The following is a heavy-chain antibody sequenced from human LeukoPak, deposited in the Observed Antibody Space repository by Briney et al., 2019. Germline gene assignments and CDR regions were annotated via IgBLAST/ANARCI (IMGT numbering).Heavy chain of an antibody. J-gene: IGHJ4*02. CDR2: ISYDGSNK. CDR1: GFTFSSYA. V-gene: IGHV3-30*04. CDR3: ARDPWGYDSSDY. Sequence: GGSLRLSCAASGFTFSSYAMHWVRQAPGKGLEWVAVISYDGSNKYYADSVKGRFTISRDNVKNSLFLQMNSLRAEDTAVYYCARDPWGYDSSDYWGQGTLVTVSS. D-gene: IGHD3-22*01.